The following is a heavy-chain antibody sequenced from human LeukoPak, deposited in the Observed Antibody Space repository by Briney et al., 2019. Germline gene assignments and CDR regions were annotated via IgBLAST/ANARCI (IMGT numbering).Heavy chain of an antibody. D-gene: IGHD4-17*01. J-gene: IGHJ4*02. CDR3: ASAHTMTTGFDY. Sequence: SETLSLTCAVYGGSFSVYYWNWIRQPPGKGREWIGEINHSGSTDYNPSLKSRVTISVDASKNQFSLKLSSVTAADTALYYCASAHTMTTGFDYWGQGTLVTVSS. V-gene: IGHV4-34*01. CDR1: GGSFSVYY. CDR2: INHSGST.